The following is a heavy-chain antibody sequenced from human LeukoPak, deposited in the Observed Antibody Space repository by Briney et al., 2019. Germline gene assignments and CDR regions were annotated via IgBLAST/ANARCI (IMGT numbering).Heavy chain of an antibody. Sequence: GRSLRLSCAASGFTFSSYGMHWVRQAPGKGLEWVAFIRYDGSNKYYADSVKGRFTISRDNSKDTLYLQMNSLRAEDTAVYYCAKAFTYYYDSSGYYDPYYFDYWGQGTLVTVSS. CDR3: AKAFTYYYDSSGYYDPYYFDY. D-gene: IGHD3-22*01. CDR1: GFTFSSYG. J-gene: IGHJ4*02. CDR2: IRYDGSNK. V-gene: IGHV3-30*02.